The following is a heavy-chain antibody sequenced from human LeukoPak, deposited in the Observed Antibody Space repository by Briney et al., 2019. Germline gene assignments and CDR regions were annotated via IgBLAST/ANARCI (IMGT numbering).Heavy chain of an antibody. J-gene: IGHJ4*02. CDR2: IYYSGST. Sequence: KPSETLSLTCTVSGGSISSYYWSWIRQPPGKGLEWIGYIYYSGSTNYNPSLKSRVTISVDTSKNQFSLKLSSVTAADTAVYYCARWSSEHYYDSSGYFEDWGQGTLVTVSS. CDR3: ARWSSEHYYDSSGYFED. D-gene: IGHD3-22*01. CDR1: GGSISSYY. V-gene: IGHV4-59*01.